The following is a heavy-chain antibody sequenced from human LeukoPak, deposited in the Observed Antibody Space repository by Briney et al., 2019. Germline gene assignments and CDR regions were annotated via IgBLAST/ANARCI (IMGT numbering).Heavy chain of an antibody. D-gene: IGHD5-24*01. CDR3: AKDRARWLQSFDY. J-gene: IGHJ4*02. Sequence: GGSLRLSCAASGFTFSSYGMHWVRQAPGKGLEWVALIWYDGSNKYYVDSVKGRFTISRDNSKNTLYLQMNSLRAEDTAVYYCAKDRARWLQSFDYWGQGTLVTVSS. CDR1: GFTFSSYG. CDR2: IWYDGSNK. V-gene: IGHV3-33*06.